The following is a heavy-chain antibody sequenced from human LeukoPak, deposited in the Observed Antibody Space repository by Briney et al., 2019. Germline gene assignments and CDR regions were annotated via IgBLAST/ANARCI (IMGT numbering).Heavy chain of an antibody. Sequence: ASVKVSCKASGYTFTSYDINWVRQATGRGLEWMGWMNPNSGNTGYAQKFQGRVTMTRNTSISTAYMELGSLRSEDTAVYYCAIGVAAAGIVGDYWGQGTLVTVSS. CDR3: AIGVAAAGIVGDY. CDR2: MNPNSGNT. CDR1: GYTFTSYD. D-gene: IGHD6-13*01. J-gene: IGHJ4*02. V-gene: IGHV1-8*01.